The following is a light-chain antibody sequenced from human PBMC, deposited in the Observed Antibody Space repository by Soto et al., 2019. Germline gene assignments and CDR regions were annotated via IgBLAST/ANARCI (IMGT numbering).Light chain of an antibody. Sequence: IVLTQSPGTLSLFPGERATLSCRASQSLITRYLAWYQQKPGQAPRLLIYGASSRATGIPDRFSGSGSGTDFTLTISRLEREDFAVYSCQQYGTSPTFGQGTRLEIK. CDR3: QQYGTSPT. CDR2: GAS. J-gene: IGKJ5*01. CDR1: QSLITRY. V-gene: IGKV3-20*01.